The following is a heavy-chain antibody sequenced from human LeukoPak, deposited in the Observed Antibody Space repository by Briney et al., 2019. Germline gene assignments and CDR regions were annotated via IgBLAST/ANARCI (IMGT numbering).Heavy chain of an antibody. CDR2: IIPIFGTA. CDR3: ARGVLWFGEPGAFGY. J-gene: IGHJ4*02. CDR1: GYTFTSYG. V-gene: IGHV1-69*13. D-gene: IGHD3-10*01. Sequence: GASVKVSCKASGYTFTSYGISWVRQAPGQGLEWMGGIIPIFGTANYAQKFQGRVTITADESTSTAYMELSSLRSEDTAVYYCARGVLWFGEPGAFGYWGQGTLVTVSS.